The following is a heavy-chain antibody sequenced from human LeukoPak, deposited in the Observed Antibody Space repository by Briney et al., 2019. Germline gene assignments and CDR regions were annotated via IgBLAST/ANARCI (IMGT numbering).Heavy chain of an antibody. Sequence: ASVKVSYKASGGTFSSYAISWVRQAPGQGLEWMGGIIPIFGTANYAQKFQGRVTITADESTSTAYMELSSLRSEDTAVYYCARENGNTAMVTFDYWGQGTLVTVSS. CDR1: GGTFSSYA. J-gene: IGHJ4*02. V-gene: IGHV1-69*13. CDR3: ARENGNTAMVTFDY. CDR2: IIPIFGTA. D-gene: IGHD5-18*01.